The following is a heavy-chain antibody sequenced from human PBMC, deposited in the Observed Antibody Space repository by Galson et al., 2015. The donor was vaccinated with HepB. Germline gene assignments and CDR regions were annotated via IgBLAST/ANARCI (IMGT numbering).Heavy chain of an antibody. CDR2: VSSGSTGR. CDR1: GLSFVSYS. J-gene: IGHJ6*02. V-gene: IGHV3-48*01. CDR3: AKKPSSYDYYSMDV. Sequence: SLRLSCAASGLSFVSYSMNWVRQAPGKGLEWVAYVSSGSTGRYYADSVKGRFTISRDNAKNSLYLHMASLRPEDTAVYYCAKKPSSYDYYSMDVWGQGTTVTVSS.